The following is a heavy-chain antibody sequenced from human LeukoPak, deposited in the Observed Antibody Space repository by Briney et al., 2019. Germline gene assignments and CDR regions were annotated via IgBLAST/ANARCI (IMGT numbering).Heavy chain of an antibody. J-gene: IGHJ5*02. CDR1: GGSISSYY. CDR3: ARDLEGLVVPAAHRDNWFDP. V-gene: IGHV4-4*07. D-gene: IGHD2-2*01. Sequence: PSETLSLTCTVSGGSISSYYWSWIRQPAGKGLEWIGRIYTSGSTNYNPSLKSRVTMSVDTSKNQFSLKLSSVTAAGTAVYYCARDLEGLVVPAAHRDNWFDPWGQGTLVTVSS. CDR2: IYTSGST.